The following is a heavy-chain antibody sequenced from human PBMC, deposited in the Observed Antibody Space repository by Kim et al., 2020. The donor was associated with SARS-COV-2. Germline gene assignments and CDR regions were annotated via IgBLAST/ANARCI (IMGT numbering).Heavy chain of an antibody. CDR2: ISWNSGTI. CDR3: AKDIHSGDYYYYGTDV. D-gene: IGHD1-26*01. CDR1: GFTFNDYA. J-gene: IGHJ6*02. Sequence: GGSLRLSCAASGFTFNDYAMHWVRQAPGKGLEWVSGISWNSGTIGYADSVKGRFTISRVNAKNSLYLQLNSLRTEDTAWYYCAKDIHSGDYYYYGTDVWGQGTTVTVSS. V-gene: IGHV3-9*01.